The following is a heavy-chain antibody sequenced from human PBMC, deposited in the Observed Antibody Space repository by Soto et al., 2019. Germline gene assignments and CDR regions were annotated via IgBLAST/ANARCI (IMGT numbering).Heavy chain of an antibody. V-gene: IGHV1-69*02. CDR3: ARGLWFGELSPAYGMDV. CDR1: GGTFSSYT. J-gene: IGHJ6*02. Sequence: QVQLVQSGAEVKKPGSSVKVSCKASGGTFSSYTITWVRQAPGQGLEWMGRIIPILGIANYAQKFQGRVTITAXISLSXXYMELSRLRSEDTAVYYCARGLWFGELSPAYGMDVWGQGTTVTVSS. CDR2: IIPILGIA. D-gene: IGHD3-10*01.